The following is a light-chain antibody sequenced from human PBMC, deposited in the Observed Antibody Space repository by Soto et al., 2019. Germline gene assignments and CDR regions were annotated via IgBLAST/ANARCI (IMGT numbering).Light chain of an antibody. V-gene: IGKV3-20*01. CDR1: QSIASSY. CDR2: DAS. Sequence: EVVLTQSPGTLSLSLGERATLSGRASQSIASSYLAWYQQKPGQAPRLLIYDASTRATGIPDRFSGSGSGTDFTLTISRLEPEDFAVFYCQQYAYSPFTCGQGTRLEI. CDR3: QQYAYSPFT. J-gene: IGKJ5*01.